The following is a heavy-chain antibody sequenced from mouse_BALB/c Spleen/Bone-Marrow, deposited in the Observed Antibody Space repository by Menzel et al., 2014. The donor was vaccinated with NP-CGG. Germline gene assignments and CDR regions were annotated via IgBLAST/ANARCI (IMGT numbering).Heavy chain of an antibody. V-gene: IGHV1S127*01. CDR2: IDPSDSYT. Sequence: QVQLQQSGAELVKPGASVKMSCKASGYTFTSYWMHWVKQRPGQGLEWIGTIDPSDSYTSYNQKFKGKATLTVDTSSSTAYMQLSSLTSEESAVYYCTRMWAYWGQGTLVTVSA. CDR3: TRMWAY. J-gene: IGHJ3*01. CDR1: GYTFTSYW.